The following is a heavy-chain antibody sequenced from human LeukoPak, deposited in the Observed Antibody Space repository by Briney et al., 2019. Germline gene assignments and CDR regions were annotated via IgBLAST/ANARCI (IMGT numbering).Heavy chain of an antibody. D-gene: IGHD6-19*01. CDR1: GLTSSSYA. CDR3: AKNVGRAVAGTSAFDI. V-gene: IGHV3-23*01. J-gene: IGHJ3*02. CDR2: ISGSGGST. Sequence: GGSLRLSCEVSGLTSSSYAMSWVRQAPGKGLEWVSGISGSGGSTYYADSVKGRFTISRDNSSNTLYLQVNCLRAEDTAVYYCAKNVGRAVAGTSAFDIWGQGTMVIVSS.